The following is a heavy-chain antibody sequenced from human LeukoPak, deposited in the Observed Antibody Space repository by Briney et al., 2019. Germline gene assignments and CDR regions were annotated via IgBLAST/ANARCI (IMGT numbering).Heavy chain of an antibody. D-gene: IGHD2-2*01. J-gene: IGHJ4*02. CDR3: ARGAVPAAMVVDY. CDR1: GFTFSAFS. Sequence: GGSLRLSCAVSGFTFSAFSMNWVRQAPGKGLEWLSSISSSSRYINYADSVKGRFTISRDNAKNSLYLQMNSLRAEDTAVYYCARGAVPAAMVVDYWGQGTLVTVSS. CDR2: ISSSSRYI. V-gene: IGHV3-21*04.